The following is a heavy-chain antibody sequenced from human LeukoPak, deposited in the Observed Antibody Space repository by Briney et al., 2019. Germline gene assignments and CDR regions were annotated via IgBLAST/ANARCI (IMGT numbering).Heavy chain of an antibody. V-gene: IGHV4-34*01. CDR1: GGSFSGYY. J-gene: IGHJ4*02. CDR3: ARGAYYYGSGSYLPYYFDY. CDR2: INHSGST. D-gene: IGHD3-10*01. Sequence: SETLSLTCAVYGGSFSGYYWSWIRQPPGKGLEWIGEINHSGSTSYNPSLKSRVTISVDTSKNQFSLKLSSVTAADTAVYYCARGAYYYGSGSYLPYYFDYWGQGTLVTVSS.